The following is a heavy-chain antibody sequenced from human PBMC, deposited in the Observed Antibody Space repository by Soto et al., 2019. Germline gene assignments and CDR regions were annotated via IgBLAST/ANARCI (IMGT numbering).Heavy chain of an antibody. CDR2: INAGNGNT. J-gene: IGHJ6*04. CDR3: ASDLGGYYDFWSGYSGYYGMDV. CDR1: GYTFTSYA. V-gene: IGHV1-3*01. D-gene: IGHD3-3*01. Sequence: QVQLVQSGAEVKKPGASVKVSCQASGYTFTSYAMHWVRQAPGQRLEWMGWINAGNGNTKYSQKFQGRGTITRDPSASTAYRELSSLRSEATAVYYCASDLGGYYDFWSGYSGYYGMDVWGKGTTVTVSS.